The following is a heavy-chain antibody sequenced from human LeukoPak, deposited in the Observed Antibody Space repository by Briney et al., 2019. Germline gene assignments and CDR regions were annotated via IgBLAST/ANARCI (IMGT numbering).Heavy chain of an antibody. Sequence: PGGSLRLSCAASGFTFDDYAMHWVRQAPGKGLEWVSLISWDGGSTYYADSVKGRFTISRDNSKDSLYLQMNSLRAEDTALYYCAKAFRRRIVVVPAAREGDWGQGTLVTVSS. V-gene: IGHV3-43D*04. D-gene: IGHD2-2*01. CDR1: GFTFDDYA. CDR3: AKAFRRRIVVVPAAREGD. J-gene: IGHJ4*02. CDR2: ISWDGGST.